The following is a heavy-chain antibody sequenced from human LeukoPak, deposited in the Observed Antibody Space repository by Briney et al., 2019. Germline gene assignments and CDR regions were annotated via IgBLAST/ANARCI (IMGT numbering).Heavy chain of an antibody. CDR3: AKNRGSITMAYGPWDFDY. D-gene: IGHD3-10*01. CDR2: IRYDGSNN. CDR1: VFTFSIYG. J-gene: IGHJ4*02. Sequence: PRGCLRLSCAASVFTFSIYGMHSVRQAPGKGLEWVAFIRYDGSNNYYADSVKGRLRISRDNSETTLYLQMNSLRAEDTAVYYCAKNRGSITMAYGPWDFDYWGQGTLVTVSS. V-gene: IGHV3-30*02.